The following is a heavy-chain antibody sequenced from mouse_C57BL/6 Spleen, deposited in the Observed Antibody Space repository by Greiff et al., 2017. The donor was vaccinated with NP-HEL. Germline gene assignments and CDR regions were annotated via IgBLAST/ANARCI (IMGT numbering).Heavy chain of an antibody. V-gene: IGHV1-5*01. Sequence: VHVKQSGTVLARPGASVKMSCKTSGYTFTSYWMHWVKQRPGQGLEWIGAIYPGNSDTSYNQKFKGKAKLTAVTSASTAYMELSSLTNEDAAVYDCTRWETDYDGGAMDYWGKGTSVTVSS. J-gene: IGHJ4*01. CDR1: GYTFTSYW. D-gene: IGHD2-4*01. CDR3: TRWETDYDGGAMDY. CDR2: IYPGNSDT.